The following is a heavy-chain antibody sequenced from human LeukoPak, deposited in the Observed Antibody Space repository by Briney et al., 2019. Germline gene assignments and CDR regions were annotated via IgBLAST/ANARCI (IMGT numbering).Heavy chain of an antibody. CDR3: AKDASNRVVVITPFDY. J-gene: IGHJ4*02. V-gene: IGHV3-23*01. CDR2: ISGSGGST. Sequence: PGGSLRLSCAASGFTFSSYAMSWVRQAPGKGLEWVSAISGSGGSTYYADSVKGRFTISRDNSKNTLYLQMNSLRAEDTAVYYCAKDASNRVVVITPFDYWGQGTLVTVSS. D-gene: IGHD3-22*01. CDR1: GFTFSSYA.